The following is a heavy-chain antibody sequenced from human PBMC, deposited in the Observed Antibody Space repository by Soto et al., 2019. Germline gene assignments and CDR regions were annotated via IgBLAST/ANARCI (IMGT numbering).Heavy chain of an antibody. D-gene: IGHD2-15*01. J-gene: IGHJ3*02. CDR3: AGASFLPIEVAVAAETLNDAFDI. CDR2: ISAYNGNT. CDR1: GYTFTSYG. Sequence: QVQLVQSGAEVKKPGASVKVSCKASGYTFTSYGISWVRQAPGQGLEWMGWISAYNGNTNYAQKLQGRVTMTTDTSRRIAYMELRGLRSDDTAVYYCAGASFLPIEVAVAAETLNDAFDIWGQGTMVTVSS. V-gene: IGHV1-18*01.